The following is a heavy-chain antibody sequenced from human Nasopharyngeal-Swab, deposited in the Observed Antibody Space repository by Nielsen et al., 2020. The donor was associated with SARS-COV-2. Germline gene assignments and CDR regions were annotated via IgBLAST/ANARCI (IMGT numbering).Heavy chain of an antibody. D-gene: IGHD5-24*01. Sequence: GESLKISCAASGFTFSSYAMSWVRQTPGKGLEWVSSITNTGGSTYYADSVKGRFTISRDNSKNTVFLQMNSLRVADTAVYYCASAPRPTISSPFDYWGQGTLVTVSS. V-gene: IGHV3-23*01. CDR1: GFTFSSYA. CDR3: ASAPRPTISSPFDY. J-gene: IGHJ4*02. CDR2: ITNTGGST.